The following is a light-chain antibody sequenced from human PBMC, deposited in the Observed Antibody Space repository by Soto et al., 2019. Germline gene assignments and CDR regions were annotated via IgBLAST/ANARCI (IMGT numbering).Light chain of an antibody. V-gene: IGLV1-44*01. J-gene: IGLJ3*02. CDR1: SSNIGSNT. Sequence: QSVLTQPPSASGTPGQRFTISCSGSSSNIGSNTVNWDQQLPGTAPKLLIYSNNQRPSGVPDRFSGSKSGTSASLAISGLQSEDEADYYCAAWDDSLNGGVFGGGTKLTVL. CDR2: SNN. CDR3: AAWDDSLNGGV.